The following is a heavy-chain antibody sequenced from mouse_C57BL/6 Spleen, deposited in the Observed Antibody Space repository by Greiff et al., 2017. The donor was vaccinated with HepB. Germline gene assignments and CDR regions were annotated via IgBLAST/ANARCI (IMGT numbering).Heavy chain of an antibody. D-gene: IGHD2-3*01. Sequence: EVKLVESGGDLVKPGGSLKLSCAASGFTFSSYGMSWVRQTPDKRLEWVATISSGGSYTYYPDSVKGRFTISRDNAKNTLYLQMSSLKSEDTAMYYCARPPDGYYDYWGQGTLVTVSA. CDR2: ISSGGSYT. CDR1: GFTFSSYG. J-gene: IGHJ3*01. CDR3: ARPPDGYYDY. V-gene: IGHV5-6*01.